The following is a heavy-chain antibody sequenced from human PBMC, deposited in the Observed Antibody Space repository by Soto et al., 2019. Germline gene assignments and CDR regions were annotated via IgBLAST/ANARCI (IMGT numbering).Heavy chain of an antibody. V-gene: IGHV3-53*01. CDR1: GFTFSSND. CDR3: AIRPLLPGAP. Sequence: EVQLVESGGGLIQPGGSLRLSCAASGFTFSSNDMNWVRQAPGKGLEWVSLIYSGGSTYYADSVKGRFTISRDNSKNTLYLQMSSLRAEDTAVYYCAIRPLLPGAPWGQGTMVTVSS. J-gene: IGHJ3*01. CDR2: IYSGGST. D-gene: IGHD3-22*01.